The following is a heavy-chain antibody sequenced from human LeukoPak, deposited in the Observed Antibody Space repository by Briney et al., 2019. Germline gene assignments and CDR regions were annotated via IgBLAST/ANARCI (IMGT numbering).Heavy chain of an antibody. D-gene: IGHD6-13*01. Sequence: ASVKVSCKASGGTFSSYAISWVRQAPGQGLEWMGRIIPILGIANYAQKFQGRVTITADKSTSTAYMELSSLRSEDTAVYYCARDWSQGIAAAEWSLRGSPNYYGMDVWGQGTTVTVSS. CDR3: ARDWSQGIAAAEWSLRGSPNYYGMDV. J-gene: IGHJ6*02. V-gene: IGHV1-69*04. CDR1: GGTFSSYA. CDR2: IIPILGIA.